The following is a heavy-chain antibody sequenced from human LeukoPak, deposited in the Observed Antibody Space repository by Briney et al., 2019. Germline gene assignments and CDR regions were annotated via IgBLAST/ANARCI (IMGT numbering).Heavy chain of an antibody. D-gene: IGHD6-19*01. V-gene: IGHV3-23*01. Sequence: GGSLRLSCAASGFTFSSYGMHWVRQAPGKGLEWVSAISGSGGSTYYADSVKGRFTISRDNSKNTLYLQMNSLRAEDTAVYYCAKARIAVAGGRFDYWGQGTLVTVSS. J-gene: IGHJ4*02. CDR1: GFTFSSYG. CDR3: AKARIAVAGGRFDY. CDR2: ISGSGGST.